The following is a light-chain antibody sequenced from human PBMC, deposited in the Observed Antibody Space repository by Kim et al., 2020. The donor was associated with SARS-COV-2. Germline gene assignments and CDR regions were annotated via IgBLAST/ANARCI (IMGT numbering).Light chain of an antibody. J-gene: IGKJ2*03. V-gene: IGKV1-5*03. Sequence: ASFGDRVTITCWASQSISVWLAWYQQTPGKAPRLLIYRASTLESGVPPRFSGSGSRTEFTLTISSLQPDDIGTYYCQQYNTNSPVSFGQGTKLEI. CDR1: QSISVW. CDR3: QQYNTNSPVS. CDR2: RAS.